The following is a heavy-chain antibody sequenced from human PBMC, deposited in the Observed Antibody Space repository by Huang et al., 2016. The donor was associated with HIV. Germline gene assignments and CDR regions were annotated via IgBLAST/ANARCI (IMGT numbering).Heavy chain of an antibody. Sequence: VESGGRLVQPGGSIRLSCVGSTFSFGAYWMSWVRQKPGKGLEWVANIKQDESEKYYVESVKGRFNISRDNAKKILFLQMDNVRVEDTATYYCATKTGAMDIWGQGTAVTVS. V-gene: IGHV3-7*01. J-gene: IGHJ6*02. D-gene: IGHD1-7*01. CDR3: ATKTGAMDI. CDR2: IKQDESEK. CDR1: TFSFGAYW.